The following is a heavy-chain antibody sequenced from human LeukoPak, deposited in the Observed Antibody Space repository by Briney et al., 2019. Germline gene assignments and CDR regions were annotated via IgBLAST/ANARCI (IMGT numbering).Heavy chain of an antibody. CDR3: AAAVNTGRAEHY. CDR1: GFTFSSYA. V-gene: IGHV3-23*01. J-gene: IGHJ4*02. CDR2: INNSGTDT. Sequence: PGGSLRLSCAASGFTFSSYAMTWVRQAPGKGLEWVSSINNSGTDTYYEDSVKGRFTISRDNSKNTLFLHINGLSAEDTAVYYCAAAVNTGRAEHYWGQGTLVTVCS. D-gene: IGHD4-17*01.